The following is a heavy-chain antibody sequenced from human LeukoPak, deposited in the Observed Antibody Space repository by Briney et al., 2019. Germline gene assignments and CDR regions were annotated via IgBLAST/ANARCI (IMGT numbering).Heavy chain of an antibody. Sequence: GSXXGXYXSXXXXPXXXGXXXXGXXNHSGSTNYNPSLKSRVTISVDTSKNQFSLKLSSVTAADTAVYYCARLAVDYGGNSVRFYYFDYWGQGTLVTVSS. CDR1: GSXXGXY. V-gene: IGHV4-34*01. CDR2: XNHSGST. J-gene: IGHJ4*02. CDR3: ARLAVDYGGNSVRFYYFDY. D-gene: IGHD4-23*01.